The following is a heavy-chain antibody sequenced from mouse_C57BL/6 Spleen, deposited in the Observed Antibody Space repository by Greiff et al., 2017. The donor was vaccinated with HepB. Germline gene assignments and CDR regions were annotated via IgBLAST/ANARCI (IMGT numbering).Heavy chain of an antibody. Sequence: VKLMESGPGLVAPSQRLSITCTVSGFSLTSYGVHWVRQPPGKGLEWLVVIWSDGSTTYNSALKSRLSISKDNSKSQVFLKMNSLQTDDTAMYYCARHGRDDYDDYYAMDYWGQGTSVTVSS. J-gene: IGHJ4*01. CDR2: IWSDGST. CDR3: ARHGRDDYDDYYAMDY. D-gene: IGHD2-4*01. CDR1: GFSLTSYG. V-gene: IGHV2-6-1*01.